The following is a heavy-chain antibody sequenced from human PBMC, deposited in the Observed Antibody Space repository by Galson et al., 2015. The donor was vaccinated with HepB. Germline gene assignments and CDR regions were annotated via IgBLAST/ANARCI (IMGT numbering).Heavy chain of an antibody. CDR1: GYSFTMYW. V-gene: IGHV5-51*01. Sequence: QSGAAVKKPGESLKISCKASGYSFTMYWTGWMRQMPGKGLELMGIIYPGDSDTRYSPSFQGQVTISADKSFSSVYLQWNSLKASDSGIYYCAIHRDGLTGSVGVNWFDPWGQGTLGIVSS. J-gene: IGHJ5*02. CDR2: IYPGDSDT. CDR3: AIHRDGLTGSVGVNWFDP. D-gene: IGHD2-15*01.